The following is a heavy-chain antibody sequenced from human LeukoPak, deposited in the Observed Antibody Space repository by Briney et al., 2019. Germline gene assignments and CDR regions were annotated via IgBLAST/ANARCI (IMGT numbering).Heavy chain of an antibody. CDR2: ISGSGGST. J-gene: IGHJ3*02. CDR1: GFTFSSYA. V-gene: IGHV3-23*01. Sequence: GGSLRLSCAASGFTFSSYAMSWVRQAPGKGLEWVSAISGSGGSTYYADSVKGRFTISRDNSKNTLYLQMNSLRAEDTAVYYCAKEGYYDSSGYYGDAFDIWGQGTMVTVSS. D-gene: IGHD3-22*01. CDR3: AKEGYYDSSGYYGDAFDI.